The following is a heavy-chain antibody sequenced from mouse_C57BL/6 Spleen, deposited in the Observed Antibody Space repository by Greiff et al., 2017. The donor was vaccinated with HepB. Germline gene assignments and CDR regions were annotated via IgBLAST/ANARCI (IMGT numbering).Heavy chain of an antibody. CDR1: GYTFTSYW. J-gene: IGHJ1*03. CDR3: ANNWDDWCFDV. Sequence: QVQLQQPGAELVKPGASVKMSCKASGYTFTSYWITWVKQRPGQGLEWIGDIYPGSGSTNYNEKFKSKATLTVDTSTSPAYMQLSSLKSEDSAVYYCANNWDDWCFDVWGTGTTVTVSA. V-gene: IGHV1-55*01. CDR2: IYPGSGST. D-gene: IGHD4-1*02.